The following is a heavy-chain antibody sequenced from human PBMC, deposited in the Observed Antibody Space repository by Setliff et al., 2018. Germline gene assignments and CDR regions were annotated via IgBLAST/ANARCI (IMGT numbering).Heavy chain of an antibody. V-gene: IGHV1-18*04. CDR1: GYMFKRYG. D-gene: IGHD3-22*01. CDR2: ISTYNDNT. Sequence: GASVKVSCKASGYMFKRYGINWMRQAPGQGFEWVGWISTYNDNTKSAQKFQGRVTMTTDTTTSTSYLELRSLRSDDTAVYYCARDADYYDSSENPIVDYWGQGTLVTVSS. J-gene: IGHJ4*02. CDR3: ARDADYYDSSENPIVDY.